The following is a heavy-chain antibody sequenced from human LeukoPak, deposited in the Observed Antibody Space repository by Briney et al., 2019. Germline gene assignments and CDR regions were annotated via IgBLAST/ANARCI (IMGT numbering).Heavy chain of an antibody. CDR1: GFTFSSYA. CDR3: AKNTMIVVVYYFDY. J-gene: IGHJ4*02. D-gene: IGHD3-22*01. Sequence: GGSLRLSCAASGFTFSSYAMSWVRQAPGKGLEWVSGISGSGGATYYADSVKGRFTISRDNSKNTLYLQMNSLRAEDTAVYYCAKNTMIVVVYYFDYWGQGTLVTVSS. CDR2: ISGSGGAT. V-gene: IGHV3-23*01.